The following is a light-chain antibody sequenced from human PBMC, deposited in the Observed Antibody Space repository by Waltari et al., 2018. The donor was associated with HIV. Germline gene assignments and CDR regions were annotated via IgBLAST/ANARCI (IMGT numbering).Light chain of an antibody. Sequence: QSALTQPRSVSASPGQSVTISCTGTNSDVGGYDYVSWYQHHPGKAPKLLFYDGSKRPERVPDRFSASKSGNTASLTISGLQAEDEADYYCWSYAGSYTSVFGTGTQVTVL. CDR1: NSDVGGYDY. CDR2: DGS. V-gene: IGLV2-11*01. J-gene: IGLJ1*01. CDR3: WSYAGSYTSV.